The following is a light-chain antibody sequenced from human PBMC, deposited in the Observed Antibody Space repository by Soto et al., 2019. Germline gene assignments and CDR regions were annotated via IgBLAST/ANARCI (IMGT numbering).Light chain of an antibody. J-gene: IGLJ2*01. CDR3: QVWGSTTEPVV. CDR2: DNS. V-gene: IGLV3-21*02. CDR1: NIGRKG. Sequence: SYVLTQPPSVSVAPGQTASITCGGNNIGRKGVHWYQQKPGQAPVLVVYDNSARPSGIPDRFSGSNSGNTAILTISRVEAGDEADYSCQVWGSTTEPVVFGGGTKVTVL.